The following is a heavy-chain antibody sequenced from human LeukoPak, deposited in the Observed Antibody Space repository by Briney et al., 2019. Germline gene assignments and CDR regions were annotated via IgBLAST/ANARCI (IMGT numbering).Heavy chain of an antibody. CDR2: INHSGST. Sequence: SETLSLTCAVYGGSFSGYYWSWIRQPPGKGLEWIGEINHSGSTNYNPSLKSRATISVDTSKNQFSLKLSSVTAADTAVYYCAGHRNYGSGSYYRTWWFDPWGQGTLVTVSS. J-gene: IGHJ5*02. D-gene: IGHD3-10*01. CDR1: GGSFSGYY. CDR3: AGHRNYGSGSYYRTWWFDP. V-gene: IGHV4-34*01.